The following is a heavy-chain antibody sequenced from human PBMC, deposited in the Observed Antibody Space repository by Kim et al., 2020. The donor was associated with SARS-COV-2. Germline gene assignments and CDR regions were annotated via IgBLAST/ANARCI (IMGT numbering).Heavy chain of an antibody. Sequence: ADSGKGRFTISRDNSKTTLYLQMNSLRAEDTAVYYCAKEFGNPGYYGMDVWGQGTTVTVSS. D-gene: IGHD3-10*01. V-gene: IGHV3-30-3*02. CDR3: AKEFGNPGYYGMDV. J-gene: IGHJ6*02.